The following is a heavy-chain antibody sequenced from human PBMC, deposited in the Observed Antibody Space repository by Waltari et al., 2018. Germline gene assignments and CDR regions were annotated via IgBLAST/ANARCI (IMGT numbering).Heavy chain of an antibody. CDR2: IKKDGGEE. CDR1: RSPLRDYW. D-gene: IGHD3-22*01. J-gene: IGHJ3*02. Sequence: EVQLVESGGGSVQPGGSLSLPCAATRSPLRDYWMSWVRQAPGKGPEWLANIKKDGGEEYYVDSVRGRFTISRDNAKNSLYLQMDSLRPEDTAVYYCARDQWFGFDIWGQGTMVTVSS. V-gene: IGHV3-7*01. CDR3: ARDQWFGFDI.